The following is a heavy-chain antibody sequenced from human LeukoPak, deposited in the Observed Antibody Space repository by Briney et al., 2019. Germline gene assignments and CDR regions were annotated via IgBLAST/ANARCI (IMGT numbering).Heavy chain of an antibody. Sequence: GGSLRLSCVASGFTFSRFWMHWVRQVPGKGLVWVSRINPDGTYTSYADSVKGRFTVSRDNTQNTLYLQMNSLSAEDTAVYYCTKDFEMPETPGDDFEWWGQGALVTVS. CDR2: INPDGTYT. V-gene: IGHV3-74*01. CDR1: GFTFSRFW. CDR3: TKDFEMPETPGDDFEW. D-gene: IGHD3-16*01. J-gene: IGHJ4*02.